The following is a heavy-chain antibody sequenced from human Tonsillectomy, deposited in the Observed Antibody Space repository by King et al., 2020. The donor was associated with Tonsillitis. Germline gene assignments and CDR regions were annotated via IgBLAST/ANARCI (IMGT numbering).Heavy chain of an antibody. Sequence: LQLQESGPGLVKPSETLSLTCTVSGGSINSSSYYWGWIRQPPGKGLEWSGSIYYSGSTYYNPSLKSRVSISVDTSKNQFSLQLSSVTAADTAVYYCARQSVDTAMEIDYWGQGTLVTVSS. J-gene: IGHJ4*02. CDR3: ARQSVDTAMEIDY. D-gene: IGHD5-18*01. V-gene: IGHV4-39*01. CDR1: GGSINSSSYY. CDR2: IYYSGST.